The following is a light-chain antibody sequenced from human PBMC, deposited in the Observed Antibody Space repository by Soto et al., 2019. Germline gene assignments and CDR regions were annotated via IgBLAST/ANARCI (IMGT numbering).Light chain of an antibody. CDR2: DVS. Sequence: QSALTQPASGSGFPGQSSSISNTRTSSDVGSYNLVTWYQHNPGKAPKLLIYDVSKWPSGVSNRFSGSKSGNTASLTIFGLQAEDEADYYCCSYTSGSTYVFGTGTKVTVL. V-gene: IGLV2-23*02. CDR3: CSYTSGSTYV. J-gene: IGLJ1*01. CDR1: SSDVGSYNL.